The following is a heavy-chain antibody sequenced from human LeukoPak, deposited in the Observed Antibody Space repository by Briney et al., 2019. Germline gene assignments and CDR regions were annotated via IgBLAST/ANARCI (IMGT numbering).Heavy chain of an antibody. CDR2: MYNRGST. CDR3: ARAEKAVTGTLDY. CDR1: GDSISNYY. D-gene: IGHD6-19*01. V-gene: IGHV4-59*01. J-gene: IGHJ4*02. Sequence: PSETLSLTCTVSGDSISNYYWSWLRQSPGKKLEWIGYMYNRGSTIYNPSLKSRVTISTDTSKNQFSLRLTSVTAADTAVYYCARAEKAVTGTLDYWGQGTLITVSS.